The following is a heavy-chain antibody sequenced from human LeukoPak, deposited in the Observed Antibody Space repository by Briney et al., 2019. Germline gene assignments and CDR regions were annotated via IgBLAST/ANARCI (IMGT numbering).Heavy chain of an antibody. V-gene: IGHV1-69*13. Sequence: SVKVSCKASGYTFTSYGISWVRQAPGQGLEWMGGIIPIFGTANYAQKFQGRVTITADESTSTAYMELSSLRSEDTAVYYCARATYYYDSSGYLGYAFDIWGQGTMVTVSS. CDR2: IIPIFGTA. CDR3: ARATYYYDSSGYLGYAFDI. CDR1: GYTFTSYG. J-gene: IGHJ3*02. D-gene: IGHD3-22*01.